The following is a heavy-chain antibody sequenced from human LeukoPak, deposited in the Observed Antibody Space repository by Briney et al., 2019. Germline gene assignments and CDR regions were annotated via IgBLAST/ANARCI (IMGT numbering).Heavy chain of an antibody. J-gene: IGHJ4*02. CDR1: GFTVSSNY. Sequence: GGSQRLSCAASGFTVSSNYMSWVRQAPGKGLEWVSVIYSGGSTYYADSVKGRFTISRDNSKNTLYLQMNSLRAEDTAVYYCARGREYQLDFDYWGQGTLVTVSS. CDR3: ARGREYQLDFDY. D-gene: IGHD2-2*01. V-gene: IGHV3-53*01. CDR2: IYSGGST.